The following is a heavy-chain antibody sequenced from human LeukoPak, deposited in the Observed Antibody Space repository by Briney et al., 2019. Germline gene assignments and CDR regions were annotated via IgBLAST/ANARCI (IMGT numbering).Heavy chain of an antibody. CDR1: GFTFSSYA. CDR2: ISGSGGST. V-gene: IGHV3-23*01. Sequence: GGSLRLSCAASGFTFSSYAMSWVRQAPGKGLEWVSAISGSGGSTYYADSVKGRFPISRDNSKNTLYLQMNSLRAEDTAVYYCVKGWVAAAGTPARNWFDPWGQGTLVTVSS. J-gene: IGHJ5*02. CDR3: VKGWVAAAGTPARNWFDP. D-gene: IGHD6-13*01.